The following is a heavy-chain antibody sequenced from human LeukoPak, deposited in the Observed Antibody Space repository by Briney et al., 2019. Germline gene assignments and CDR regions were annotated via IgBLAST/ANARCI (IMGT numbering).Heavy chain of an antibody. J-gene: IGHJ5*02. CDR2: IYYSGST. CDR3: ASSYYYDSSGTGNWFDP. Sequence: TSETLSLTCTVSGGSISSGGYYWSWIRQAPGKGLEWIGYIYYSGSTYYNPSLKSRVTISVDTSKNQFSLKLSSVTAADTAVYYCASSYYYDSSGTGNWFDPWGQGTLVTVSS. D-gene: IGHD3-22*01. V-gene: IGHV4-30-4*01. CDR1: GGSISSGGYY.